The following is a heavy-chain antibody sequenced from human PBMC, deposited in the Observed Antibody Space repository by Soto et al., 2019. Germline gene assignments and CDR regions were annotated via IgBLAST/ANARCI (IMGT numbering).Heavy chain of an antibody. CDR3: ARGGTSGWLKGAYDV. J-gene: IGHJ3*01. D-gene: IGHD6-19*01. CDR1: GGTLTKHA. Sequence: QVQLVQSGAEVKKPGSSVKVSCRASGGTLTKHAITWVRRAPGLGLEWLGGIIPMFGIPNYPQKFQGRVTITADDSTNTSHMELNSLTSDDTAGYYCARGGTSGWLKGAYDVWGQGTMVTVSS. CDR2: IIPMFGIP. V-gene: IGHV1-69*01.